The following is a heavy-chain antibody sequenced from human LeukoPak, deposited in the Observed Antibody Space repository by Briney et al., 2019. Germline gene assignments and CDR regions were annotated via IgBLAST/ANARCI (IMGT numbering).Heavy chain of an antibody. CDR1: GFTFSSYG. CDR2: IRYDGSNK. V-gene: IGHV3-30*02. Sequence: GGSLRLSCAASGFTFSSYGMHWVRQAPGKGLEWVAFIRYDGSNKYYADSVKGRFTISRDNSKNTLYLQMNSLRAEDTAVYYCARRTRIAVAFDYWGQGTLVTVSS. CDR3: ARRTRIAVAFDY. D-gene: IGHD6-19*01. J-gene: IGHJ4*02.